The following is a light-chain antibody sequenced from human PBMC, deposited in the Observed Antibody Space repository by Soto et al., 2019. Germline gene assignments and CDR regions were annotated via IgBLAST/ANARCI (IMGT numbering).Light chain of an antibody. Sequence: EIVMTQSPATLSVSPGERATLSCRASQSVATNLAWYQQKPGQPPRLLIYGASTRATGIPARFSGSGSGTEFTLTISSLQSVDFAMYYCQNYAYSPLNFGGGTKV. CDR3: QNYAYSPLN. CDR1: QSVATN. V-gene: IGKV3-15*01. J-gene: IGKJ4*01. CDR2: GAS.